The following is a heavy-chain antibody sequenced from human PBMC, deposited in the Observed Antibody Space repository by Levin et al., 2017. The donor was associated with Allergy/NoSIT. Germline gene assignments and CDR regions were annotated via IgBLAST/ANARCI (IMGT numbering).Heavy chain of an antibody. CDR1: GFTFSSYD. CDR2: IGTAGDT. CDR3: ARGTYCSGGSCYPNDAFDS. Sequence: GESLKISCAASGFTFSSYDMHWVRQATGKGLEWVSAIGTAGDTYYPGSVKGRFTISRENAKNSLYLQMNSLRAGDTAVYYCARGTYCSGGSCYPNDAFDSWGQGTMVTVSS. D-gene: IGHD2-15*01. V-gene: IGHV3-13*04. J-gene: IGHJ3*02.